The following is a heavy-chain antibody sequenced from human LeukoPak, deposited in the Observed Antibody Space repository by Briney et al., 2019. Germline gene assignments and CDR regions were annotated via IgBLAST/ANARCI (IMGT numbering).Heavy chain of an antibody. J-gene: IGHJ4*02. CDR1: GYNFTSYW. CDR3: ARLGHVAAAALLDS. V-gene: IGHV5-51*01. D-gene: IGHD6-25*01. CDR2: IYPGDSDT. Sequence: GESLKISFKGSGYNFTSYWIGWVRQMPGKGLEWMGIIYPGDSDTRYSPSFQGQVTISADKYISTAYLQWSSLKASDTAMYYCARLGHVAAAALLDSWGQGTLVTVSA.